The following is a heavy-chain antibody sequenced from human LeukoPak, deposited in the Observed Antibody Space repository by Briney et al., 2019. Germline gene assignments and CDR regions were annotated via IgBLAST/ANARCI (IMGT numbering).Heavy chain of an antibody. D-gene: IGHD3-9*01. CDR2: IIPILGIA. J-gene: IGHJ3*01. V-gene: IGHV1-69*04. CDR3: ARDGSTIFSD. CDR1: GGTFSSYA. Sequence: SVKVSCKASGGTFSSYAISWVRQAPGQGLEWMGRIIPILGIANYAQKFQGRVTITADKYTSTDYMELSSLRSEDTAVYYCARDGSTIFSDWGQGTMVTVSS.